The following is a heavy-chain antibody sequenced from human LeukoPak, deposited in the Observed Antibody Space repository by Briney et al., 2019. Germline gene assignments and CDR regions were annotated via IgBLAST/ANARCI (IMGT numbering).Heavy chain of an antibody. D-gene: IGHD1-26*01. CDR2: IYYSGST. CDR1: GGSISSSSYY. V-gene: IGHV4-39*07. CDR3: ARGVKVGATRFDP. Sequence: SETLSLTCTVSGGSISSSSYYWGWIRQPPGKGLEWIGSIYYSGSTYYNPSLKSRVTISVDTSKNQFSLKLSSVTAADTAVYYCARGVKVGATRFDPWGQGTLVTVSS. J-gene: IGHJ5*02.